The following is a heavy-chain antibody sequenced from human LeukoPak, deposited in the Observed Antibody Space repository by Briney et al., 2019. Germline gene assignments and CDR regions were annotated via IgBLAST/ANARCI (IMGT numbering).Heavy chain of an antibody. CDR3: ASYRGAFDI. CDR2: IYHSGST. J-gene: IGHJ3*02. Sequence: SETLSLTCTVSGYSISSGYYWGWIRQPPGKGLGWIGSIYHSGSTYYNPSLKSRVTISVDTSKNQFSLKLSSVTAADTAVYYCASYRGAFDIWAKGQWSPSLQ. D-gene: IGHD1-26*01. CDR1: GYSISSGYY. V-gene: IGHV4-38-2*02.